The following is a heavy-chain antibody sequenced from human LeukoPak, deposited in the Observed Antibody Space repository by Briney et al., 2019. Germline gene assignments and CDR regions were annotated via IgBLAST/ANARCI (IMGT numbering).Heavy chain of an antibody. D-gene: IGHD6-19*01. CDR3: ARGLAVAGTGNWFDP. V-gene: IGHV1-69*13. J-gene: IGHJ5*02. Sequence: SVKVSCKASGYTFTSYGISWVRQAPGQGLEWMGGIIPIFGTANYAQKFQDRVTITADESTSTAYMELSSLRSEDTAVYYCARGLAVAGTGNWFDPWGQGTLVTVSS. CDR1: GYTFTSYG. CDR2: IIPIFGTA.